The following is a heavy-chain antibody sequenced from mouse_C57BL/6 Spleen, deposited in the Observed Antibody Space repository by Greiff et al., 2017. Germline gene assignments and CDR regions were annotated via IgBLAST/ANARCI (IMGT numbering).Heavy chain of an antibody. CDR3: SRWGYSNYYYAMDY. D-gene: IGHD2-5*01. J-gene: IGHJ4*01. CDR1: GYTFTSYW. CDR2: INPNSGST. Sequence: QVQLQQSGAELVKPGASVKLSCKASGYTFTSYWMHWVKQRPGQGLEWIGMINPNSGSTNYNEKFKSKATLTVDKSSSTAYMQLSSLTSEDSAVYYCSRWGYSNYYYAMDYWGQGTSVTVSS. V-gene: IGHV1-64*01.